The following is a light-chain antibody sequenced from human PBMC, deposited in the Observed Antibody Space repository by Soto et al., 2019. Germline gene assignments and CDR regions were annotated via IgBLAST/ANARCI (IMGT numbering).Light chain of an antibody. Sequence: EIVMTQSPATLSVSPGERATLSCRASQSVSSNLAWYQQKPGHAPRLLIYGASTRATGIPARFSGSGSGTEFTLTISSLQSEDFAVYYCQQYNNWAPTFGQGTKVEIK. CDR3: QQYNNWAPT. J-gene: IGKJ1*01. CDR1: QSVSSN. CDR2: GAS. V-gene: IGKV3-15*01.